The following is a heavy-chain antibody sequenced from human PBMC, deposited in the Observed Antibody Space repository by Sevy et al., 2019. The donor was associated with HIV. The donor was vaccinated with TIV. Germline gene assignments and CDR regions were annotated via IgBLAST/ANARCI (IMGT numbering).Heavy chain of an antibody. J-gene: IGHJ4*02. CDR3: ARDLYERTFDY. D-gene: IGHD3-22*01. Sequence: ASVKVSCKASGYSFIGYQVHWVRQAPRQGLEWRGRINPNSGATIYAQTFQGRVTMTRDTSISTAYMELSGLRSDDTAVNYCARDLYERTFDYWGQGTLVTVSS. CDR2: INPNSGAT. CDR1: GYSFIGYQ. V-gene: IGHV1-2*06.